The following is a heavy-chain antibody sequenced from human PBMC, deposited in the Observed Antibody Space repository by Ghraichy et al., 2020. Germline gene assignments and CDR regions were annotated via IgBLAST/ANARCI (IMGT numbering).Heavy chain of an antibody. Sequence: GGSLRLSCAASGFTFSSYAMSWVRQAPGKGLEWVSAISGSGGSTYYADSVKGRFTISRDNSKNTLYLQMNSLRAEDTAVYYCAKAPNYDFWSGYCFDYWGQGTLVTVSS. CDR3: AKAPNYDFWSGYCFDY. D-gene: IGHD3-3*01. CDR2: ISGSGGST. J-gene: IGHJ4*02. CDR1: GFTFSSYA. V-gene: IGHV3-23*01.